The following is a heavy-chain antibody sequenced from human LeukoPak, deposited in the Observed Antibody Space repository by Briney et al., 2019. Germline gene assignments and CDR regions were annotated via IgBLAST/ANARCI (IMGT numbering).Heavy chain of an antibody. D-gene: IGHD2-2*01. CDR3: AREEYQLKRYFDY. Sequence: PGGSLRLSCAASGFTFNDYDMHWVREATAKGLEWLSGIGTAHDAHYAGSVKGRFTISRDNSKNTLYLQMNSLRAEDTAVYYCAREEYQLKRYFDYWGQGTLVTVSS. V-gene: IGHV3-13*01. J-gene: IGHJ4*02. CDR2: IGTAHDA. CDR1: GFTFNDYD.